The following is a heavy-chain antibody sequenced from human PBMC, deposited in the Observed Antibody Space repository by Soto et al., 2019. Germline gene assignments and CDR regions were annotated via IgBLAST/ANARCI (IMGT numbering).Heavy chain of an antibody. CDR3: ARLGGYYHSLDT. V-gene: IGHV4-59*08. Sequence: SETLSLTCTVAGGSISWYDWSWIRQPPGKGLEWIGYVYYTGTTSYNPSLKSRVTISIDGSKNQISLKLSSVTAGDTAFYYCARLGGYYHSLDTWGQGTLVTVSS. CDR2: VYYTGTT. J-gene: IGHJ5*02. D-gene: IGHD3-22*01. CDR1: GGSISWYD.